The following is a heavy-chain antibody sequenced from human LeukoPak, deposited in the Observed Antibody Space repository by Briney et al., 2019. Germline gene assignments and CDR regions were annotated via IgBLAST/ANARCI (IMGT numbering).Heavy chain of an antibody. D-gene: IGHD1-26*01. V-gene: IGHV1-69*06. Sequence: SVKVSCKASGGTSSSYAISWVRQAPGQGLEWMGGIIPIFGTANYAQKFQGRVTITADKSTSTAYMELSSLRSEDTAVYYCARDAESGELLFAAFDIWGQGTMVTVSS. J-gene: IGHJ3*02. CDR1: GGTSSSYA. CDR3: ARDAESGELLFAAFDI. CDR2: IIPIFGTA.